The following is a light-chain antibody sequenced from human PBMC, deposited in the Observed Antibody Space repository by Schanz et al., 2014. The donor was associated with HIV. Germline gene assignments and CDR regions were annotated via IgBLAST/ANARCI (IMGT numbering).Light chain of an antibody. V-gene: IGLV2-14*02. Sequence: QSALTQPASVSGSPGQSITISCTGTSSDVGSYNLVSWYQQHPGKAPKLMIYEVSKRPSGVSNRFSGSKSGNTASLTISGLQADDEADYFCSSHTTSSTLVFGGGTKLTVL. J-gene: IGLJ2*01. CDR3: SSHTTSSTLV. CDR2: EVS. CDR1: SSDVGSYNL.